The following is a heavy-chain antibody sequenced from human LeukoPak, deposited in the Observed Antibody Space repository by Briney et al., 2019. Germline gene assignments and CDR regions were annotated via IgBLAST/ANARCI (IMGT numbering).Heavy chain of an antibody. CDR3: ARLVVVPAAKRGYYYYYGMDV. CDR2: TRNKANSYTT. CDR1: GFTFSDHH. J-gene: IGHJ6*02. Sequence: GGSLRLSCAASGFTFSDHHMDWVRQAPGKGLEWVGRTRNKANSYTTEYAASVKGRFTISRDDSKNSLYLQMNSLKTEDTAVYYCARLVVVPAAKRGYYYYYGMDVWGQGATVTVSS. V-gene: IGHV3-72*01. D-gene: IGHD2-2*01.